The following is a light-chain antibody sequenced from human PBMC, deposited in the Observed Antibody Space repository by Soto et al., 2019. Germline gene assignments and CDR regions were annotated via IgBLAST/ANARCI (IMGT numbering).Light chain of an antibody. CDR2: AAS. Sequence: DIQMTQSPSSLSASVGDRVTITCRASPSISTYLNWYHQKPGKAPKLLIYAASSLQSGVPSRFSGSGSGTDFTLTISSLQPEDFATYYCQQLESYPSTFGGGTKVDIK. J-gene: IGKJ4*01. CDR3: QQLESYPST. V-gene: IGKV1-39*01. CDR1: PSISTY.